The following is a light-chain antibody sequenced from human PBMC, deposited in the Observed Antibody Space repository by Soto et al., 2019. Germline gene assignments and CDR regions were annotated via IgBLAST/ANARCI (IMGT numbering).Light chain of an antibody. CDR1: PTLSPKY. Sequence: EIVLTQPPATLSLSPGQRATLSSSPSPTLSPKYLACCQQKPGHPPRLLIYDAANSATGSPVRFSGSGSGSDFALTISSIEPEDFAVYYCQQLTDWPPQWTFGEGTKVDIK. CDR3: QQLTDWPPQWT. V-gene: IGKV3-11*01. CDR2: DAA. J-gene: IGKJ1*01.